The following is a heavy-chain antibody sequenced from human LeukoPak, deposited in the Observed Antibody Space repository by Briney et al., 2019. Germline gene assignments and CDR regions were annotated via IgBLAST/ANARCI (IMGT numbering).Heavy chain of an antibody. CDR2: ISKNGGGQ. CDR3: TTYYDSGPSKD. D-gene: IGHD3-22*01. Sequence: GGTLRLSCAASGFTFSTYWMTWVRQAPGKGLEGVANISKNGGGQYYGDSVKGRFTISRDNTKNSLYLQMNSLRAEDTAMYYCTTYYDSGPSKDWGQGTLVTVSS. CDR1: GFTFSTYW. J-gene: IGHJ4*02. V-gene: IGHV3-7*05.